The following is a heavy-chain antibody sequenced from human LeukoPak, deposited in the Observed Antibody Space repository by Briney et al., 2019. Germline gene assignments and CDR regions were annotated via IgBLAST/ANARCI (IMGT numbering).Heavy chain of an antibody. CDR2: INHSGST. V-gene: IGHV4-34*01. J-gene: IGHJ4*02. CDR1: GGSFSGYY. CDR3: ARPGGGWYSWSYYFDY. Sequence: PSETLSLTCAVYGGSFSGYYWSWIRQPPGKGLEWIGEINHSGSTNYNPSLKSRVTISVDTSKNQFSLKLSSVTAADTAVYYCARPGGGWYSWSYYFDYWGQGTLVTVSS. D-gene: IGHD6-19*01.